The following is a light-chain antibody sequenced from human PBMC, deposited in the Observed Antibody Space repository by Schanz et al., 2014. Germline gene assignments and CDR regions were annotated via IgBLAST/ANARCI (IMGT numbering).Light chain of an antibody. CDR3: SSYTSSPSWV. J-gene: IGLJ3*02. V-gene: IGLV2-14*02. Sequence: QSALTQPASVSGSPGQSITISCTGTSSDVGSYNLVSWYQHHPGKAPKLMIYEGSKRPSGVSNRFSGSGSGNTASLTISGLRAEDEADYYCSSYTSSPSWVFGGGTKLTVL. CDR1: SSDVGSYNL. CDR2: EGS.